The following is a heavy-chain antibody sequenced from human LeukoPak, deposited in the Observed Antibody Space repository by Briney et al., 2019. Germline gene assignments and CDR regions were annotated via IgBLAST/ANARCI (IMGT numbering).Heavy chain of an antibody. Sequence: GGSLRLSCAASGFTFDDYAMHWVRQAPGKGLEWVSGISWDSDSIDYADSVKGRFTISRDNAKNSLYLQMNSLRAEDTAVYYCARDYGKSGRIDSSFGYWGQGSLVTVSS. CDR1: GFTFDDYA. V-gene: IGHV3-9*01. CDR3: ARDYGKSGRIDSSFGY. J-gene: IGHJ4*02. CDR2: ISWDSDSI. D-gene: IGHD6-13*01.